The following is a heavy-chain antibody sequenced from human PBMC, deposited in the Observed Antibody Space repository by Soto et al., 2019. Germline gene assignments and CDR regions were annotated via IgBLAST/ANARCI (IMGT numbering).Heavy chain of an antibody. V-gene: IGHV3-74*01. CDR2: INSDGSST. D-gene: IGHD6-19*01. CDR3: ASVISSGWYIGAFDI. CDR1: GFTFSSYW. J-gene: IGHJ3*02. Sequence: EVQLVESGGGLVQPGGSLRLSCAASGFTFSSYWMHCVSQAPGKGLVWVSRINSDGSSTSYADSVKGRFTISRDNAKNTLYLQMNSLRAEDTAVYYCASVISSGWYIGAFDIWGQGTMVTVSS.